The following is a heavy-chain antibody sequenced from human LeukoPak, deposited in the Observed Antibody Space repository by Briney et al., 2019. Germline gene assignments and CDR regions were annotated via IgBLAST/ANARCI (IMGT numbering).Heavy chain of an antibody. D-gene: IGHD3-16*01. CDR3: ASGGRPPPWERTPPGDY. CDR1: GGTFSSYA. Sequence: SVKVSCKASGGTFSSYAISWVRQAPGQGLEWMGGIIPIFGTANYARKFQGRVTITADESTSTAYMELSSLRSEDTAVYYCASGGRPPPWERTPPGDYWGQGTLVTVSS. V-gene: IGHV1-69*13. J-gene: IGHJ4*02. CDR2: IIPIFGTA.